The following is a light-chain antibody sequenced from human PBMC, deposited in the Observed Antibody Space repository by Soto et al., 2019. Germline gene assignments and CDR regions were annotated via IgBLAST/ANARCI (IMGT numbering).Light chain of an antibody. V-gene: IGLV2-14*03. J-gene: IGLJ2*01. CDR1: SSDVGAYNY. CDR3: ISYTTISPL. Sequence: QSVLTQPASVSGSPGQSITISCTGTSSDVGAYNYVSWYQQHPGKAPKLIIYDVSNRPSGVSDRFSGSKSGNTASLTISGLQAEDEADYYCISYTTISPLFGGGTKVTVL. CDR2: DVS.